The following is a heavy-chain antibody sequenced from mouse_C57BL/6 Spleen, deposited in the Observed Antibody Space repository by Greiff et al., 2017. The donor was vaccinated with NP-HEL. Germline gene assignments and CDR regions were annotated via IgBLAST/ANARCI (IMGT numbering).Heavy chain of an antibody. J-gene: IGHJ2*01. CDR2: TNPTNGRT. CDR1: GYTFTSYW. D-gene: IGHD1-1*01. V-gene: IGHV1S81*02. CDR3: ARSTKIVATYIDY. Sequence: VQLQQSGAELVKAGASVKMSCKASGYTFTSYWMHWVKQRLGQGLEWFAETNPTNGRTYYNEKFKSKATLTVDKSSSTAYMLLSGPTFEDSAVYYCARSTKIVATYIDYWGQGTTLTVSS.